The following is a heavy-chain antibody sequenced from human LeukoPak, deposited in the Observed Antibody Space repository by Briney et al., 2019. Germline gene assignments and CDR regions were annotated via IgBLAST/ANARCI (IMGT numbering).Heavy chain of an antibody. CDR2: ISYDGSNK. J-gene: IGHJ4*02. CDR1: GFTFSSYA. CDR3: ARDSDWGYRGAFDY. D-gene: IGHD7-27*01. Sequence: GGSLRLSCAASGFTFSSYAMHWVRQAPGKGLEWGAVISYDGSNKYYADSVKGRFTISRDNSKNTLYLQMNSLRAEDTAVYYCARDSDWGYRGAFDYWGQGTLVTVSS. V-gene: IGHV3-30-3*01.